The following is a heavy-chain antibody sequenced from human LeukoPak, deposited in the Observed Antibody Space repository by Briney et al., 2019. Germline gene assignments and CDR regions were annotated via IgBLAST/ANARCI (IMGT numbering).Heavy chain of an antibody. CDR2: INPNSGGT. D-gene: IGHD4-11*01. Sequence: ASVKVSCNASGYTFTGYYMHWVRQAPGQGLEWMGWINPNSGGTNYAQEFQGRVTMTRDTSISTAYMELSRLRSDDTAVYYCARVYSNHFDYWGQGTLVTVSS. CDR1: GYTFTGYY. V-gene: IGHV1-2*02. J-gene: IGHJ4*02. CDR3: ARVYSNHFDY.